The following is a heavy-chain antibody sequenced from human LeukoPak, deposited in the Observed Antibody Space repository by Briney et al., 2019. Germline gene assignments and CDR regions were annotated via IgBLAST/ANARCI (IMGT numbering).Heavy chain of an antibody. CDR1: GFTFSSYP. D-gene: IGHD6-13*01. V-gene: IGHV3-30*04. CDR2: ISSDGSNK. CDR3: ARAPIAAPHDY. Sequence: GGSLRLSCASSGFTFSSYPMHWVRQAPGKGLEWVAVISSDGSNKYYADSVKGRSTISRDNSKNTLYLQMNSLRTEDTAVYYCARAPIAAPHDYWGQGTLVTVSS. J-gene: IGHJ4*02.